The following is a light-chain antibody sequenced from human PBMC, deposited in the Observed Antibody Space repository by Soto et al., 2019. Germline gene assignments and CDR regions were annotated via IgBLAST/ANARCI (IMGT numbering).Light chain of an antibody. CDR3: SSYTSSSTLDV. Sequence: QSALAQPASVSGSPGQSITTSCTGTSSDVGDYNYVSWYQQHPGKAPKLMIYEVSNRPSGVANRFSGSKSGNTASLTISGLQAEDEADYYCSSYTSSSTLDVFGTGTKVTVL. CDR2: EVS. V-gene: IGLV2-14*01. CDR1: SSDVGDYNY. J-gene: IGLJ1*01.